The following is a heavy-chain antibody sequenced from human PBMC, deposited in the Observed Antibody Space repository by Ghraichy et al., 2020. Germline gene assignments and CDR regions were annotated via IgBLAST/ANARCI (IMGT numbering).Heavy chain of an antibody. J-gene: IGHJ5*02. Sequence: SQTLSLTCAISGDSVSSNSAAWNWIRQSPSRGLEWLGRTYYRSKWYNDYAVTVKSRITINPDTSKNQFSLQLNSVTPEDTAVYYCARDLRSIGVGGVIVNNWFDPWGQGTLVTVSS. D-gene: IGHD3-16*02. CDR1: GDSVSSNSAA. V-gene: IGHV6-1*01. CDR2: TYYRSKWYN. CDR3: ARDLRSIGVGGVIVNNWFDP.